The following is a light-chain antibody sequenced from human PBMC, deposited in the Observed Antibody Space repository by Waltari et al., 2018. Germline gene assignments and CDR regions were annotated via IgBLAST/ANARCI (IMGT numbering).Light chain of an antibody. J-gene: IGLJ1*01. CDR1: ALPKQY. Sequence: SYELTQPPSVSVSPGQTARITCSGDALPKQYAYWYQQKPGQAPVLVIYKDSGRPSGIPGRFSGSSSGTTVTLTISGVQAEDEADYYCQSADSSGTYLYVFGTGTKVTVL. CDR2: KDS. V-gene: IGLV3-25*03. CDR3: QSADSSGTYLYV.